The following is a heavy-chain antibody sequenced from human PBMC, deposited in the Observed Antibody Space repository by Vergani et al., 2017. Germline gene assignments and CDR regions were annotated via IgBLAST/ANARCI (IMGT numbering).Heavy chain of an antibody. D-gene: IGHD1-26*01. CDR2: ISSSSSYI. CDR1: GFTFSSYW. Sequence: EVQLVESGGGLVQPGGSLRLSCAASGFTFSSYWMNWVRQAPGKGLEWVSSISSSSSYIYYADSVKGRFTISRDNAKTSLYLQMNSLRAEDTAVYYCAKAGSGSYTPDYYYFDYWGQGTLVTGSS. J-gene: IGHJ4*02. V-gene: IGHV3-21*04. CDR3: AKAGSGSYTPDYYYFDY.